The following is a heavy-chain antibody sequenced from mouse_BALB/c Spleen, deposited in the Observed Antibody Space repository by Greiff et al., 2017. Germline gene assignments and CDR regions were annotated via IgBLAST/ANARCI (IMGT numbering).Heavy chain of an antibody. CDR1: GFTFSSYT. V-gene: IGHV5-12-2*01. CDR3: ARRDYDYPMDY. D-gene: IGHD2-4*01. Sequence: DVMLVESGGGLVQPGGSLKLSCAASGFTFSSYTMSWVRQTPEKRLEWVAYISNGGGSTYYPDTVKGRFTISRDNAKNTLYLQMSSLKSEDTAMYYCARRDYDYPMDYWGQGTSVTVSS. CDR2: ISNGGGST. J-gene: IGHJ4*01.